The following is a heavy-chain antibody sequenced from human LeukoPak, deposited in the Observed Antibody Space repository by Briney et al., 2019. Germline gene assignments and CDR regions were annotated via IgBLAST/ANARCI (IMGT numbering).Heavy chain of an antibody. CDR1: GGSIITFY. CDR2: IYYSGST. Sequence: SETLDPTCHFPGGSIITFYCTGIGQPQGKGLEGIRYIYYSGSTNYNPSLRNRVTISVDTSKNQFSLKLSSVTAADTAVYYCARETKRFLPPHHGHFDYWGQGTLVTVSS. J-gene: IGHJ4*02. D-gene: IGHD3-3*01. CDR3: ARETKRFLPPHHGHFDY. V-gene: IGHV4-59*01.